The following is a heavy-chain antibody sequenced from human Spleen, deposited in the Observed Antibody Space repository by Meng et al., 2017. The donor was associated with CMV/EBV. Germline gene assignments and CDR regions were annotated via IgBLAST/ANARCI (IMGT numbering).Heavy chain of an antibody. V-gene: IGHV3-7*01. D-gene: IGHD3-3*01. CDR3: ARDLFWSGYYIYYYYYYGMDV. Sequence: GESLKISCAASGFTFSSYWMSWVRQAPGKGLEWVANIKQDGSEKYYVDSVKGRLTISRDNAKNSLYLQMNSLRAEDTAVYYCARDLFWSGYYIYYYYYYGMDVWGQGTTVTVSS. CDR2: IKQDGSEK. CDR1: GFTFSSYW. J-gene: IGHJ6*02.